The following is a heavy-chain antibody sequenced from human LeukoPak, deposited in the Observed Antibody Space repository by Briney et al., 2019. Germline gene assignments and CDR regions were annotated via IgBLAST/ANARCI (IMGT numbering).Heavy chain of an antibody. D-gene: IGHD6-13*01. J-gene: IGHJ6*03. V-gene: IGHV4-39*07. CDR2: IYYSGST. CDR1: GGSISSSSYY. Sequence: SETLSLTCTVAGGSISSSSYYWGWIRQPPGKGLEWIGSIYYSGSTYYNPSLKSRVTISVDTSKNQLSLKLSSVTAADTAVYYCARSFEQQLEYYYYYYYMDVWGKGTTVTVSS. CDR3: ARSFEQQLEYYYYYYYMDV.